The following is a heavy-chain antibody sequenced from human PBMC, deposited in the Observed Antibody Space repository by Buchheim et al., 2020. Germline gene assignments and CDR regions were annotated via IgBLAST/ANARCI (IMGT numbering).Heavy chain of an antibody. J-gene: IGHJ4*02. Sequence: EVQLVDSGGGLVQPGGSLRLSCAASGFTFRSYEMTWVRQAPGKGLEWISYISSSGSTIYCADSVKGRFTISRDNAKNSLYLQMNSLRAEDTAIYYCVRGSRLGLGLGDYWGQGTL. CDR2: ISSSGSTI. CDR3: VRGSRLGLGLGDY. CDR1: GFTFRSYE. V-gene: IGHV3-48*03. D-gene: IGHD3-16*01.